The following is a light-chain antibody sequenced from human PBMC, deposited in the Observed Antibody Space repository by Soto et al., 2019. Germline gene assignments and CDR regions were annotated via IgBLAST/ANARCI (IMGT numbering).Light chain of an antibody. V-gene: IGKV1-5*03. CDR1: QSISSW. CDR2: RAS. Sequence: DIQMTQFPSTLSASVGDRVSISCRASQSISSWLAWYQQKPGKAPNLLIYRASSLQSGVPSRFSGSGSGTEFTLTISSLQPDDFATYYCQQYDTNPWTCGRGTKVEFK. J-gene: IGKJ1*01. CDR3: QQYDTNPWT.